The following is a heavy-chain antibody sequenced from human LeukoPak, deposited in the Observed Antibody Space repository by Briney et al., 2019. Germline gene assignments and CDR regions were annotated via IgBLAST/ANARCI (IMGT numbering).Heavy chain of an antibody. CDR3: PRVSAAGTGPDY. V-gene: IGHV4-34*01. CDR1: GGSFSGYY. CDR2: INHSGST. D-gene: IGHD6-13*01. J-gene: IGHJ4*02. Sequence: NPSETLSLTCAVYGGSFSGYYWSWIRQPPGKGLEWIGEINHSGSTNYIPPLKSRVTISVDTSKNQFSLKLSSVTAADTAVYYCPRVSAAGTGPDYWGQGTLVTVSS.